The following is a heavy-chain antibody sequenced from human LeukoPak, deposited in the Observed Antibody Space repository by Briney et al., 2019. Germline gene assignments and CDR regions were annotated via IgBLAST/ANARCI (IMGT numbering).Heavy chain of an antibody. D-gene: IGHD2-2*01. CDR2: ISAYNGNT. Sequence: GASVKVSCKASGYTFTSYAMHWVRQAPGQGLEWMGWISAYNGNTNYAQKLQGRVTMTTDTSTSTAYMELRSLRSDDTAVYYCARDWYCSSTSCYRYYYGMDVWGQGTTVTVSS. CDR3: ARDWYCSSTSCYRYYYGMDV. CDR1: GYTFTSYA. J-gene: IGHJ6*02. V-gene: IGHV1-18*01.